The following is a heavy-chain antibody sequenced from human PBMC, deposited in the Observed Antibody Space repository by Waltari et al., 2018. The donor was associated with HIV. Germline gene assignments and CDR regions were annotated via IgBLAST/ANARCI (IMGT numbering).Heavy chain of an antibody. CDR1: GFRFNNYG. V-gene: IGHV3-9*01. CDR3: VKDAYYFDDTTRRYGLDV. CDR2: INWSVSGI. Sequence: EVQLVEFGGGLVQPGRSLRLSCAASGFRFNNYGMHWVRQAPGKGLGWFSGINWSVSGIEYAASVKGRFSVSRDNAKNSLFLQMNSLRPEDTAVYYCVKDAYYFDDTTRRYGLDVWGQGTTVTVSS. J-gene: IGHJ6*02. D-gene: IGHD3-22*01.